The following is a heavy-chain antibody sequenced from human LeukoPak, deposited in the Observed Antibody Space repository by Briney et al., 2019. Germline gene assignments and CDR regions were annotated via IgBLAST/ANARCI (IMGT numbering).Heavy chain of an antibody. V-gene: IGHV4-34*01. J-gene: IGHJ1*01. Sequence: KPSETLSLTCAVYGGPFSGYYWSWIRQPPGKGLEWIGEINHSGSTNYNPSLKSRVTISVDTSKNQFSLKLSSVTSADTAVYYCARHSRYDFWSGYLGYFQHWGQGTLVTVSS. CDR3: ARHSRYDFWSGYLGYFQH. CDR1: GGPFSGYY. D-gene: IGHD3-3*01. CDR2: INHSGST.